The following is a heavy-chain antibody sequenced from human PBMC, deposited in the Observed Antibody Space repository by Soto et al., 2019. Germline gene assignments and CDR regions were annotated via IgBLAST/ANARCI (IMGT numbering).Heavy chain of an antibody. CDR2: ISYDGSNK. J-gene: IGHJ4*02. CDR3: AKDPDPLRYFDWLSSAGFFDY. Sequence: PGGSLRLSCAASGFTFSSYGMHWVRQAPGKGLEWVAVISYDGSNKYYADSVKGRFTISRDNSKNTLYLQMNSLRAEDTAVYYCAKDPDPLRYFDWLSSAGFFDYWGQGTLVTVPQ. D-gene: IGHD3-9*01. V-gene: IGHV3-30*18. CDR1: GFTFSSYG.